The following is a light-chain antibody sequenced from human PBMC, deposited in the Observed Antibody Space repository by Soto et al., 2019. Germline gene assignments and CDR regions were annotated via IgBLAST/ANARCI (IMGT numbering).Light chain of an antibody. J-gene: IGKJ4*01. Sequence: EIVLTQSPATMSLSPGERATLSCRASQSVSSYLACYQQKPGQAHRLLIYDASNMATCIPARFSGSGSGKEFSLTISSLEPKDFAIYSFQQRRQWPPLTFGCGTKVEI. V-gene: IGKV3-11*01. CDR1: QSVSSY. CDR3: QQRRQWPPLT. CDR2: DAS.